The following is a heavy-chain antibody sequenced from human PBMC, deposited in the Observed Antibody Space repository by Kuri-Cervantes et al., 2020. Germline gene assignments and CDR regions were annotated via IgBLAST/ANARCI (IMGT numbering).Heavy chain of an antibody. CDR1: GFTFSTYS. D-gene: IGHD5-12*01. Sequence: GESLKISCAASGFTFSTYSMNWVRQAPGKGLEWVSSISSSSSYIYYADSVKGRFTISRDNAKNSLYLQMNGLRAEDTTVYYCARGSGYFRLWGQGTLVTVSS. CDR3: ARGSGYFRL. CDR2: ISSSSSYI. V-gene: IGHV3-21*01. J-gene: IGHJ4*02.